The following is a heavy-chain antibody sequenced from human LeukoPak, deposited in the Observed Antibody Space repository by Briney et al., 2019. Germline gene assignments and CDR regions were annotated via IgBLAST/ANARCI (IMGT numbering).Heavy chain of an antibody. CDR3: ARGPRNDP. Sequence: ASVKVSCKTSGYPFSTWEINWVRQAAGQGLEWLGWVHTDSGNTDYAQKFRDRVTMSRDTSTSTAYMELSGLRLDDTAVYFCARGPRNDPWGQGTLVTVSS. D-gene: IGHD1-14*01. J-gene: IGHJ5*02. CDR2: VHTDSGNT. V-gene: IGHV1-8*01. CDR1: GYPFSTWE.